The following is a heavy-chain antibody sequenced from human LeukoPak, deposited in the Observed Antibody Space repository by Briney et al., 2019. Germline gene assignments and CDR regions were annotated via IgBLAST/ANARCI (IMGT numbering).Heavy chain of an antibody. J-gene: IGHJ4*02. D-gene: IGHD2-2*01. CDR2: FVPEDGET. CDR1: GYTLPEVS. CDR3: ASGLLEFCTSTTCEDY. V-gene: IGHV1-24*01. Sequence: ASVKVSCKVSGYTLPEVSIYWVRQAPGKGLEWMGGFVPEDGETIYTQKFQGRVTMTEDTSSDTAYMELSSLTSEDTAVYYCASGLLEFCTSTTCEDYWGQGTLVTVSS.